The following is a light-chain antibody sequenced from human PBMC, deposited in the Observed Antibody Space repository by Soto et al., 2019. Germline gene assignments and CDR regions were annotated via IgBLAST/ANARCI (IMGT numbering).Light chain of an antibody. CDR2: GAS. CDR3: QQYGSSPPLT. V-gene: IGKV3-20*01. Sequence: EIVLTQSPGTLSLSPGERATLSCRASQSVSSENLAWYQQRPGQAPRLLIYGASSRATGIPDRFSGSGSGTDFTLTISRLEPEDFAVYYCQQYGSSPPLTFGGGTKVEIK. CDR1: QSVSSEN. J-gene: IGKJ4*01.